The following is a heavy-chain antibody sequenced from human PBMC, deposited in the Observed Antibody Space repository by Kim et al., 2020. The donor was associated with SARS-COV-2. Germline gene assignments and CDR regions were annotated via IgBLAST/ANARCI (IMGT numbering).Heavy chain of an antibody. J-gene: IGHJ4*02. V-gene: IGHV3-7*01. Sequence: GGSLRLSCAASGFTFSSYWMSWVRQAPGKGLEWVANIKQDGSEKYYVDSVKGRFTISRDNAKNSLYLQMNSLRAEDTAVYYCARAMYYYDSSGPTDYWGQGTLVTVSS. D-gene: IGHD3-22*01. CDR1: GFTFSSYW. CDR3: ARAMYYYDSSGPTDY. CDR2: IKQDGSEK.